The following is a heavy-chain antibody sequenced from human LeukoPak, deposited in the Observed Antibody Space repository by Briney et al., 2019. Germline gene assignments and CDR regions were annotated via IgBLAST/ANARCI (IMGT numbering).Heavy chain of an antibody. CDR3: AKDKSAIVVVISYAFDI. J-gene: IGHJ3*02. D-gene: IGHD3-22*01. Sequence: GGSLGLSCAASGFTFSSYGMHWVRQAPGKGLEWVAVISYDGSNKYYADSVKGRFTISRDNSKNTLYLQMNSLRAEDTAVYYCAKDKSAIVVVISYAFDIWGQGTMVTVSS. CDR1: GFTFSSYG. V-gene: IGHV3-30*18. CDR2: ISYDGSNK.